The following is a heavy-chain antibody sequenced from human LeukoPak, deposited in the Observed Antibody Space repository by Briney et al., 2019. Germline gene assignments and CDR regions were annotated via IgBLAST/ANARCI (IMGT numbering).Heavy chain of an antibody. CDR2: ISSSSGYI. V-gene: IGHV3-21*01. J-gene: IGHJ6*03. Sequence: GGSLRLSCAVSGFTFSSYSMNWVRQAPGKGLEWVSSISSSSGYIYYADSVKGRFTISRDNAKNSLYLQMNSLRAEDTAVYYCARDDYYDSSGYYQPYYYYYYMDVWGKGTTVTVSS. CDR3: ARDDYYDSSGYYQPYYYYYYMDV. CDR1: GFTFSSYS. D-gene: IGHD3-22*01.